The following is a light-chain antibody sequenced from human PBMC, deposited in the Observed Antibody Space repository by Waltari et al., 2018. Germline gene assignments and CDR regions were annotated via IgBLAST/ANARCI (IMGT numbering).Light chain of an antibody. CDR1: TSNVGSHY. Sequence: QSVLTQPPSASGTPGQTVTISCSGSTSNVGSHYVYWYQQLPGMAPKLLLYRNDQRPSGVPDRFSGSKSETSASLAITGLRAEDEADYYCGARDDSVTGPWVFGGGTRLTV. CDR3: GARDDSVTGPWV. CDR2: RND. V-gene: IGLV1-47*01. J-gene: IGLJ3*02.